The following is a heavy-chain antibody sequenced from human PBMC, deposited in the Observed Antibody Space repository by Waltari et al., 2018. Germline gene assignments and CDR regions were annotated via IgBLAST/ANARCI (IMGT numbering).Heavy chain of an antibody. CDR2: ISDAGGII. Sequence: EVQLLESGGGLVQPGGSLRLSCAASGFSFSTYVMNWVCQAPGKGREWVSSISDAGGIINDADSVKGRFTISRDNSKNTLYLQMNSLRADDTAVYYCARGSGVDSWGQGTLVTVSS. V-gene: IGHV3-23*01. J-gene: IGHJ4*02. CDR1: GFSFSTYV. D-gene: IGHD7-27*01. CDR3: ARGSGVDS.